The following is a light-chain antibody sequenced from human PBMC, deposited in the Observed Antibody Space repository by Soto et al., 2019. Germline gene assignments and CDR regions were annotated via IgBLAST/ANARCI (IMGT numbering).Light chain of an antibody. Sequence: QSVLTQPASVSGSPGQSITISCTGTSSDVGGYNYVSWYQQHPGKAPKLMIYEVSNRPSGVSNRFSGSKSGNTASLTISGLQAEDEADYYCSSCKSSSNYVFGTGTKVTVL. CDR1: SSDVGGYNY. CDR3: SSCKSSSNYV. V-gene: IGLV2-14*01. J-gene: IGLJ1*01. CDR2: EVS.